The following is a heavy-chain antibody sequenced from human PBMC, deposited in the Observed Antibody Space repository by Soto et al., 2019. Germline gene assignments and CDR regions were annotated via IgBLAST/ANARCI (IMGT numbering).Heavy chain of an antibody. Sequence: GWSLILSCAASGFTFSGYAMTWVRQAPGKGLEWVSTIGDSGDSTYYADSVKGRFTISRDNSKNTLFLQMHSLRAEDTAVYYCAKMRGLTSLDDWGQGTLVTVYS. CDR1: GFTFSGYA. CDR3: AKMRGLTSLDD. J-gene: IGHJ4*02. D-gene: IGHD2-15*01. CDR2: IGDSGDST. V-gene: IGHV3-23*01.